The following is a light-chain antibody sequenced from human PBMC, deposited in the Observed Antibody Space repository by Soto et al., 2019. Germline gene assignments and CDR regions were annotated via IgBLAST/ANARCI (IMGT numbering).Light chain of an antibody. CDR3: QQYGSSLT. V-gene: IGKV3-20*01. J-gene: IGKJ4*01. CDR2: GAS. Sequence: IVLIQSPATLSFSPSEIATLSCRASQSVSSNLAWYQQNPGQAPRLLIYGASSRATGIPDRFSGSGSGTDFTLTISRLEPEDFAVYYCQQYGSSLTFGGGTKVDIK. CDR1: QSVSSN.